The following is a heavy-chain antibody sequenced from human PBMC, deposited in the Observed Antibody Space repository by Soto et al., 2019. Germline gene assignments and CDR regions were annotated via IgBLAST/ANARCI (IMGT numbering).Heavy chain of an antibody. D-gene: IGHD2-2*01. J-gene: IGHJ4*02. CDR2: ISYDGSNK. CDR1: GFTFSSYG. Sequence: PGGSLRLSCAASGFTFSSYGMHWVRLAPGKGLEWVAVISYDGSNKYYADSVKGRFTISRDNSKNTLYLQMNSLRAEDTAVYYCAKIGEGYCSSTSCYDFDYWGQGTLVTVSS. CDR3: AKIGEGYCSSTSCYDFDY. V-gene: IGHV3-30*18.